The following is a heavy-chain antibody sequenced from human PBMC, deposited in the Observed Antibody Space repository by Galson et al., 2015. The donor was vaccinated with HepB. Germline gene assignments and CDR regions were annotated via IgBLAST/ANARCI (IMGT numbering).Heavy chain of an antibody. CDR3: ARHGLTTVVTGDFDY. J-gene: IGHJ4*02. V-gene: IGHV4-39*01. D-gene: IGHD4-23*01. CDR2: IYYSGST. CDR1: GGSISSSSYY. Sequence: TLSLTCTVSGGSISSSSYYWGWIRQPPGKGLEWIGSIYYSGSTYYNPSLKSRVTISVDTSKNQFSLKLSSVTAADTAVYYCARHGLTTVVTGDFDYWGQGTLVTVSS.